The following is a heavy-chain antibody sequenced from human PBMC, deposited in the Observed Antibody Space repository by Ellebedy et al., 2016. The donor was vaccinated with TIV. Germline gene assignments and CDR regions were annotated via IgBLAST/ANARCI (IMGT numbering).Heavy chain of an antibody. V-gene: IGHV4-59*01. CDR3: ARAGGIVVVTPDAFDI. CDR2: IYYSGSS. CDR1: GGSISSYY. Sequence: SETLSLTCTVSGGSISSYYWSWIRQPPGKGLEWIGYIYYSGSSNYNPSLKSRVTISLDTSKNHFSLKLSSVTAGDTAVYYCARAGGIVVVTPDAFDIWGQGTMVTVSS. D-gene: IGHD2-21*02. J-gene: IGHJ3*02.